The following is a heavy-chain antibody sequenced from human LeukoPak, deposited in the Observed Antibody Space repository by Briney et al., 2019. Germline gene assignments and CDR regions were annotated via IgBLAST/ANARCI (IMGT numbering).Heavy chain of an antibody. D-gene: IGHD3-9*01. CDR1: GFTFSSHA. CDR2: VSASGGRT. CDR3: AKVNYDILTGYYSNFDY. J-gene: IGHJ4*02. V-gene: IGHV3-23*01. Sequence: SGGSLRLSCAASGFTFSSHAMSWVRQAPGKGLEWVSTVSASGGRTYYADSVKGRFTISRDNSENTLSLQMYSLRAEDTAVYYCAKVNYDILTGYYSNFDYWGQGTLVTVSS.